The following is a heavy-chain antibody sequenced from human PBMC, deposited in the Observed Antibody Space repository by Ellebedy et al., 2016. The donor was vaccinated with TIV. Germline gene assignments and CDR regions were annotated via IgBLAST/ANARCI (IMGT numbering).Heavy chain of an antibody. CDR3: ARDPDANTRFDS. Sequence: GGSLRLXXVASGFTFSDYYMTWIRQAPGKGLEWISYISSSGRTTYYADSVKGRYTISRDNAKNSLYLQMNSLRAEDTAVYYCARDPDANTRFDSWGQGTLVTVSS. D-gene: IGHD4/OR15-4a*01. CDR1: GFTFSDYY. J-gene: IGHJ4*02. CDR2: ISSSGRTT. V-gene: IGHV3-11*01.